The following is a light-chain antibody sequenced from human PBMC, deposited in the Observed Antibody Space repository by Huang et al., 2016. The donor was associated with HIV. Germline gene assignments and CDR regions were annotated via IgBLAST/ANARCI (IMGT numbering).Light chain of an antibody. CDR1: QRISNY. Sequence: DIQMTQSPSSLSASAGDRVSITCRASQRISNYLNWYQQKPGTASKLLIHAASILQKGVPSRFGGSGSGTDFTLTISSLQPEDFATYFCQQSYSIPPTFGGGTRVEIK. V-gene: IGKV1-39*01. J-gene: IGKJ4*01. CDR3: QQSYSIPPT. CDR2: AAS.